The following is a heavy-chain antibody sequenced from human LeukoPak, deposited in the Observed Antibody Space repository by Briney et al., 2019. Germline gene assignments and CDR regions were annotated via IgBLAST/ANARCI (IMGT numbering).Heavy chain of an antibody. CDR2: ISSSSSTI. Sequence: GGSLRLSCAASGFTFSSYRMNWVRQAPGKGLEWVSYISSSSSTIYYADSVKGRFTISRDNAKNSLYLQMNSLRAEDTAVYYCARSRSGWYRRLDYWGKGTTVTVSS. CDR3: ARSRSGWYRRLDY. CDR1: GFTFSSYR. V-gene: IGHV3-48*01. D-gene: IGHD6-19*01. J-gene: IGHJ6*04.